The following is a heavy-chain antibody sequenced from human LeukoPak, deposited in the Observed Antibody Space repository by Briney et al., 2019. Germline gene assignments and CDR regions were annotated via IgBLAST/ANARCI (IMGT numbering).Heavy chain of an antibody. D-gene: IGHD2-2*02. V-gene: IGHV3-7*03. CDR2: IKQDGSEK. CDR3: TKDQGPDYTPLGSATHAY. CDR1: GFTFSSYW. J-gene: IGHJ4*02. Sequence: GGSLRLSCAASGFTFSSYWMSWVRQAPGKGLEWVANIKQDGSEKYYVDSVKGRFTISRDNAKNSLYLQMNSLRAEDTAIYYCTKDQGPDYTPLGSATHAYWGQGALVSVSS.